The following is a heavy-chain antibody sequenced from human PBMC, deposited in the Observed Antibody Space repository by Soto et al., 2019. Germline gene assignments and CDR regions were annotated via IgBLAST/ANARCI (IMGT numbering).Heavy chain of an antibody. J-gene: IGHJ6*02. CDR1: GGTFSSYA. D-gene: IGHD3-16*01. Sequence: SVKVSCKXSGGTFSSYAISWVRQAPGQGLEWMGGIIPIFGTANYAQKFQGRVTITADKSTSTAYMELSSLRSEDTAVYYCARDGGGGYYYGMDVWGQGTTVTVSS. V-gene: IGHV1-69*06. CDR2: IIPIFGTA. CDR3: ARDGGGGYYYGMDV.